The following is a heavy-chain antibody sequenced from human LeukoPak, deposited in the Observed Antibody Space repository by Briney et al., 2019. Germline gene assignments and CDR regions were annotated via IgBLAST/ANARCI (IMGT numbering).Heavy chain of an antibody. Sequence: GASVKVSCKASGYTFTSSDINWVRQATGQGLEWMGWMNPNSGNTGYAQKLQGRVTMTTDTSTSTAYMELRSLRSDDTAVYYCAKGGLWFGEFSLYFDYWGQGTLVTVSS. J-gene: IGHJ4*02. CDR2: MNPNSGNT. CDR3: AKGGLWFGEFSLYFDY. V-gene: IGHV1-8*01. CDR1: GYTFTSSD. D-gene: IGHD3-10*01.